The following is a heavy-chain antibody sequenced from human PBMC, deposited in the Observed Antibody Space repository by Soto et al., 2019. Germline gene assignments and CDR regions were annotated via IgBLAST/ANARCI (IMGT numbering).Heavy chain of an antibody. CDR3: ARVKRGSSSWYYFDY. CDR1: GYTFTGYY. CDR2: INPNSGGT. D-gene: IGHD6-13*01. J-gene: IGHJ4*02. Sequence: ASVKVSCKASGYTFTGYYMHWVRQAPGQGLEWVGWINPNSGGTNYAQKFQVRVTMTRDTSISTAYMELSRLRSDDTAVYYSARVKRGSSSWYYFDYWGQGTLVTVSS. V-gene: IGHV1-2*02.